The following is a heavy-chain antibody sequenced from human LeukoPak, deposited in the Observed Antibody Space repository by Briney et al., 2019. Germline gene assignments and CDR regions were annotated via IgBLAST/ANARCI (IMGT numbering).Heavy chain of an antibody. D-gene: IGHD4-17*01. Sequence: PGRSLRLSCAASGFTVSSKYMSWVRQAPGKGLEWVSVIYSGGSTYYADSVKGRFTISRDNSKNTLYLQMNSLRAEDTAVYYCASCPEHYGVFRRNYCHYWGQGTLVTVSS. V-gene: IGHV3-66*01. CDR2: IYSGGST. CDR3: ASCPEHYGVFRRNYCHY. J-gene: IGHJ4*02. CDR1: GFTVSSKY.